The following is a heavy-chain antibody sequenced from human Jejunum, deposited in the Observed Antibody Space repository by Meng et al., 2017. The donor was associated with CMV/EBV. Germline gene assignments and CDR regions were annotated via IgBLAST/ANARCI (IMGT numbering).Heavy chain of an antibody. J-gene: IGHJ6*02. V-gene: IGHV1-69*01. Sequence: ISWVRQAHGQGLEWVGGLIPVFGTPEYSHKFRGRVAITADGSTTTHFMELSSLTSEDTAIYYCARDRGLMSNYGIQSSYGMDVWGQGTTVTVSS. D-gene: IGHD3-10*01. CDR3: ARDRGLMSNYGIQSSYGMDV. CDR2: LIPVFGTP.